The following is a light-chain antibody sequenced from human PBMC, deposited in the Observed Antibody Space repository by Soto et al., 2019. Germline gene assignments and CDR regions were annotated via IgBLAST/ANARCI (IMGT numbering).Light chain of an antibody. CDR1: QSVLYSSNNKNY. J-gene: IGKJ4*01. CDR3: QQYYSTPPVT. CDR2: SAS. V-gene: IGKV4-1*01. Sequence: DIVMTQSPDSLAVSLGERATINCKSSQSVLYSSNNKNYLAWYQQKPGQPPKLLIYSASTRESGVPDRFSGSGSGTDFTLTISSLQAEDVAVYYCQQYYSTPPVTFGGGTKVEIK.